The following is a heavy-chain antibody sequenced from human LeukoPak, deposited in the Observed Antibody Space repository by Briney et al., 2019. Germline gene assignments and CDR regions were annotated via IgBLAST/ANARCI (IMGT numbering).Heavy chain of an antibody. J-gene: IGHJ4*02. V-gene: IGHV3-30*18. CDR1: GLTFSSIG. CDR3: AKMSSSIAAAGRDY. D-gene: IGHD6-13*01. Sequence: GRSLELSWEASGLTFSSIGRHGAGQAPGKGLGWGAVISYDGSNKYYADSVKGRFTISIDNSKNTLYLQMNSLRAEDTAVYYCAKMSSSIAAAGRDYWGQGTLVTVSS. CDR2: ISYDGSNK.